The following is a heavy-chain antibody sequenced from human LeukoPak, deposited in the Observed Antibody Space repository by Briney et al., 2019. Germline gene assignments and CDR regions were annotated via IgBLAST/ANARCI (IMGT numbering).Heavy chain of an antibody. Sequence: GESLQISCQGSGYNFPIYWIGWVRQMPGQGLGWMGIIYPDDSNTIYGPSFQGQVTISADKSINTAYLEWSSLKASDTAIYYCARQGAAGKYYYYYMDVWGKGTTVTVSS. D-gene: IGHD6-13*01. V-gene: IGHV5-51*01. CDR1: GYNFPIYW. CDR2: IYPDDSNT. CDR3: ARQGAAGKYYYYYMDV. J-gene: IGHJ6*03.